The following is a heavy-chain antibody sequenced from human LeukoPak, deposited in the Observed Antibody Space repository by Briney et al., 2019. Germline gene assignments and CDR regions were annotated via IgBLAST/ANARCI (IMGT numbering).Heavy chain of an antibody. CDR3: AGLGYDSSGYYYGYFDY. D-gene: IGHD3-22*01. CDR2: IYYSGST. CDR1: GGSISSYY. V-gene: IGHV4-59*08. J-gene: IGHJ4*02. Sequence: SETLSLTCTVSGGSISSYYWSWIRQPPGKGLEWIGYIYYSGSTNYNPSLKSRVTISVDTSKNQFSLKLSSVTAADTAVYYCAGLGYDSSGYYYGYFDYWGQGTLVTVSS.